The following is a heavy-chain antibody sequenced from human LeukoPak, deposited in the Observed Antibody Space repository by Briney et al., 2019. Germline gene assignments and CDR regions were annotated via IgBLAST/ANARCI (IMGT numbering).Heavy chain of an antibody. Sequence: GGSLRLSCTVSGFTVSSNSMSWVRQAPGKGLEWVSFIYSGGNTHYSDSVKGRFTISRDNSKNTLYLQMNSLRAEDTAVYYCARVRHYDTGGSPFDYWGQGTLVTVSS. V-gene: IGHV3-53*01. D-gene: IGHD3-22*01. J-gene: IGHJ4*02. CDR2: IYSGGNT. CDR1: GFTVSSNS. CDR3: ARVRHYDTGGSPFDY.